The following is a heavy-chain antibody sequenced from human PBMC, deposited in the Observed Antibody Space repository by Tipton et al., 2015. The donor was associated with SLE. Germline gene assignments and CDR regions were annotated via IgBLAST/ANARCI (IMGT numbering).Heavy chain of an antibody. V-gene: IGHV4-59*11. J-gene: IGHJ6*02. Sequence: TLSLTCTVSGASIGSHHWTWIRQPPGKGLEWIGNIFYSGGTNYSPFLNSRITISVDTSKNQLSLRLSSVTAADTAVYYCARAGLLWFERNGMDVWGQGTTVTVSS. CDR1: GASIGSHH. D-gene: IGHD3-10*01. CDR2: IFYSGGT. CDR3: ARAGLLWFERNGMDV.